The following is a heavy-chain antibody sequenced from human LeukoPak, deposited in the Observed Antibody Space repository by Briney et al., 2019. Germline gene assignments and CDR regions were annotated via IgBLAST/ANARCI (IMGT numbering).Heavy chain of an antibody. D-gene: IGHD6-13*01. V-gene: IGHV1-18*01. CDR1: GYTFTSYG. J-gene: IGHJ4*02. CDR3: ARDRIAAAVLDY. Sequence: ASVKVSCKASGYTFTSYGISWVRQAPGQGLEWMGWINPYHGKTKYAQKFQGRVTMTTDTSTSTAHMELRSLTSDDTAVYFCARDRIAAAVLDYWGQGTLVTVSS. CDR2: INPYHGKT.